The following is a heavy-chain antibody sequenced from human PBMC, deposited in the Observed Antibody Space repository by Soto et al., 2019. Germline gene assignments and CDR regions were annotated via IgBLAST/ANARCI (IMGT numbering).Heavy chain of an antibody. D-gene: IGHD6-13*01. CDR1: GYTFTSYD. V-gene: IGHV1-8*01. CDR2: MNPNSGNT. Sequence: QVQLVQSGAEVKKPGASVKVSCKASGYTFTSYDINWVRQATGQELEWMGWMNPNSGNTGYAQKFQGRVTMTRNTSISTAYMELSSLRSEDTAVYYCARWNIAAHTADAFDIWGQGTMVTVSS. CDR3: ARWNIAAHTADAFDI. J-gene: IGHJ3*02.